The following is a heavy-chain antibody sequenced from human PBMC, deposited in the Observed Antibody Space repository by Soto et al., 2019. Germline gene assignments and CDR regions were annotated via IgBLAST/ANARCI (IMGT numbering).Heavy chain of an antibody. J-gene: IGHJ4*02. V-gene: IGHV3-33*01. D-gene: IGHD2-15*01. Sequence: QVQLVESGGGVVQPGRSLRLSCAASGFTFSSYGMHWVRQAPGKGLEWVAGIWYDGRKKYYADSVKGRFISSRDNSKNTLYLQMNSLSAEDTAVYYCARDGYCSGGSGYSVPVFDYWGQGTLVTVSS. CDR1: GFTFSSYG. CDR3: ARDGYCSGGSGYSVPVFDY. CDR2: IWYDGRKK.